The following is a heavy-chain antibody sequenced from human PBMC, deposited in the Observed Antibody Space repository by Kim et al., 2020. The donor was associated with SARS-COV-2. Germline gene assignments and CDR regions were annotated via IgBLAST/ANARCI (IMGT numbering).Heavy chain of an antibody. V-gene: IGHV1-69*08. CDR1: GGTFKSYT. Sequence: SVKVSCKASGGTFKSYTLSWVRQAPGKGLEWMGRIAPMLDKTDYAQQFQGRFTITADESTSTVFMQLSSLSSEDTAIYYCARVASLLGEDYWGQVTLVT. D-gene: IGHD3-16*01. J-gene: IGHJ4*02. CDR3: ARVASLLGEDY. CDR2: IAPMLDKT.